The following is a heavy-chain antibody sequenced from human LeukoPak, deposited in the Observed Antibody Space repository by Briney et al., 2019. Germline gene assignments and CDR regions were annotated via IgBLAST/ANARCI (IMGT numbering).Heavy chain of an antibody. CDR1: GGSISSSSYY. Sequence: SETLSLTCTVSGGSISSSSYYWGWIRQPPGKGLEWIGSIYYSGSTYYNPSLKSRVTISVDTSKKQFSLKLSSVTAADTAVYYCARLAWELLDYFDYWSQGTLVTVSS. CDR2: IYYSGST. V-gene: IGHV4-39*01. D-gene: IGHD1-26*01. CDR3: ARLAWELLDYFDY. J-gene: IGHJ4*02.